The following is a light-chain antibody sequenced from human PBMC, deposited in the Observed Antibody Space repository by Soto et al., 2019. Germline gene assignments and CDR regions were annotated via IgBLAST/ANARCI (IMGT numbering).Light chain of an antibody. CDR1: SSNIGAGYD. CDR2: GNS. Sequence: QAVVTQPPSVSGAPGQRVTISCTGSSSNIGAGYDVHWYQQLPGTAPNLLIYGNSNRPSGVPDRFSGSKSGTSASLDITGLQAEDEADYYCQSYDSSLSGWVFGGGTKRTV. V-gene: IGLV1-40*01. CDR3: QSYDSSLSGWV. J-gene: IGLJ3*02.